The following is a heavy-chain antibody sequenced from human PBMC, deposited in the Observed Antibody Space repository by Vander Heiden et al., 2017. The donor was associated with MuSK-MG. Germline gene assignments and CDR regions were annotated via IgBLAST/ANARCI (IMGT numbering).Heavy chain of an antibody. J-gene: IGHJ3*02. V-gene: IGHV4-38-2*01. D-gene: IGHD4-17*01. Sequence: QVQLQESGPGLVKPSETLSLTCAVSGYSISSGYYWGWIRQPPGKGLEWIGSIYHSGSTYYNPSLKSRVTISVDTSKNQFSLKLSSVTAADTAGYYCARPTTTDDALEIWGQGTMVTVSS. CDR1: GYSISSGYY. CDR3: ARPTTTDDALEI. CDR2: IYHSGST.